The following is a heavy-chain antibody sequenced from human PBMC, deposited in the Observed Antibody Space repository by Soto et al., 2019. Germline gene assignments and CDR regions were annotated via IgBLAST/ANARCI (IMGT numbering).Heavy chain of an antibody. CDR1: GYTFTSYG. J-gene: IGHJ1*01. Sequence: ASVKVSCKASGYTFTSYGISWVRQAPGQGLEWMGWISAYNGNTNYAQKLQGRVTMTTDTSTSTAYMELRSLRSDDTAVYYCASSDISPSAVDIVVVPEDEDFQHWGQGTLVTVSS. D-gene: IGHD2-2*01. CDR3: ASSDISPSAVDIVVVPEDEDFQH. V-gene: IGHV1-18*01. CDR2: ISAYNGNT.